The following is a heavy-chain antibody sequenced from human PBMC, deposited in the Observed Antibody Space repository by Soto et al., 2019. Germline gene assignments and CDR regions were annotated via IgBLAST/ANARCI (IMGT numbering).Heavy chain of an antibody. D-gene: IGHD7-27*01. V-gene: IGHV3-30*18. CDR3: AKVLSNWDLYFDY. J-gene: IGHJ4*02. Sequence: GGSLRLSCAASGFTFSSYGMHWVRQAPGKGLEWVAVISYDGSNKYYADSVKGRFTISRDNSKNTLYLQMNSLRAEDTAAYYCAKVLSNWDLYFDYWGQGTLVTVSS. CDR1: GFTFSSYG. CDR2: ISYDGSNK.